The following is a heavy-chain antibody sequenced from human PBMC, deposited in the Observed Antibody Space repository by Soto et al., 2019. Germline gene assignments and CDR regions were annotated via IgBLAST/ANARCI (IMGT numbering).Heavy chain of an antibody. CDR2: ISSSSSTI. CDR1: GFTFSNYS. Sequence: EVQLVESGGGLVQPGGSLRLSCAASGFTFSNYSMNWVRQAPGKGLEWVSYISSSSSTIYYADSVKGRFTISRDNAKNSLYLQMNSLRAEDTAVYYCPLDLYYYNGRGAFDIWGQGTMVTVSS. CDR3: PLDLYYYNGRGAFDI. V-gene: IGHV3-48*01. D-gene: IGHD3-10*01. J-gene: IGHJ3*02.